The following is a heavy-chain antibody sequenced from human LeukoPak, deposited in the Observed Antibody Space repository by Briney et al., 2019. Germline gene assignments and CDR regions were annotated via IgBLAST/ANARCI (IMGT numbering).Heavy chain of an antibody. V-gene: IGHV1-3*01. J-gene: IGHJ4*02. Sequence: ASVKVSCKASGYTFTSYAMHWVRQAPGQRLEWMGWINAGSGNTKYSQKFQGRVTITRDTSASTAYMELSSLRSEDTAVYYCARDLRPNCSSTSCYSLDYWGQGTLVTVSS. CDR1: GYTFTSYA. CDR2: INAGSGNT. CDR3: ARDLRPNCSSTSCYSLDY. D-gene: IGHD2-2*01.